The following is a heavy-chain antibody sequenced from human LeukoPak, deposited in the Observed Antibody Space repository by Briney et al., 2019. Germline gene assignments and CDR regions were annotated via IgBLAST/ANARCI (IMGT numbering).Heavy chain of an antibody. D-gene: IGHD3-22*01. V-gene: IGHV1-46*01. J-gene: IGHJ4*02. CDR3: ARAVEGYYYDSSGYPDY. CDR2: INPSGGST. CDR1: GGTFSSYA. Sequence: ASVKVSCKASGGTFSSYAISWVRQAPGQGLEWMGIINPSGGSTSYAQKFQGRVTMTRDTSTSTVYMELSSLRSEDTAVYYCARAVEGYYYDSSGYPDYWGQGTLVTVSS.